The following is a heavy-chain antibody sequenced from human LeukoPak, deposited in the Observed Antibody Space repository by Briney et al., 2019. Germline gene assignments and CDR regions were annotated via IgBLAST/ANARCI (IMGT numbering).Heavy chain of an antibody. CDR1: GGSISSPY. J-gene: IGHJ5*02. D-gene: IGHD6-19*01. V-gene: IGHV4-4*07. Sequence: SETLSLTCTVSGGSISSPYWSWIRQPAGKGLEWIGRIYSSGSTHYNPSLQSRVTMSVDTSKNQFSLRLSSVTAADTAVYYCARENGSGWTGWLDPWGQGTLVTVSS. CDR3: ARENGSGWTGWLDP. CDR2: IYSSGST.